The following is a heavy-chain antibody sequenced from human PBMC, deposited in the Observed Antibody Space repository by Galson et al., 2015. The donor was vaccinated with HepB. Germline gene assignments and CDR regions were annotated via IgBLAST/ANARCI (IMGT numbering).Heavy chain of an antibody. J-gene: IGHJ4*02. CDR1: GYTFTKYG. CDR2: ININTGNP. D-gene: IGHD2-15*01. V-gene: IGHV7-4-1*02. Sequence: SVKVSCKASGYTFTKYGMNWVRQAPGQGLEWMGWININTGNPTYAQGFTRRFVFSLDTSVNTAYLQISSLKAEDTAVYFCARDRGSGSHFFDYWGQGTLVTVSS. CDR3: ARDRGSGSHFFDY.